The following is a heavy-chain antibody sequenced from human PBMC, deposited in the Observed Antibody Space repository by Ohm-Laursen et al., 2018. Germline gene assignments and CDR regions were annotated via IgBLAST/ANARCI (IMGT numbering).Heavy chain of an antibody. CDR1: GFTLSNYG. Sequence: SLRLSCAASGFTLSNYGMHWVRQAPGKGLEWLAVIWYDGTNKYYADSVEGRFTISRDNSKNMLYLQMNSLRAEDTAVYYCARGGYYDSSGYYYDRYFDLWGRGTLVTVSS. CDR3: ARGGYYDSSGYYYDRYFDL. J-gene: IGHJ2*01. V-gene: IGHV3-33*01. CDR2: IWYDGTNK. D-gene: IGHD3-22*01.